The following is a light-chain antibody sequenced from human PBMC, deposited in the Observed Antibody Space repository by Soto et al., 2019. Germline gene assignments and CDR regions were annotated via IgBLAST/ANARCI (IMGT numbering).Light chain of an antibody. V-gene: IGKV1-17*01. CDR2: AAS. CDR1: QGITND. J-gene: IGKJ5*01. Sequence: EIQMTQSPSSLSASVGDRATITCRASQGITNDLGWYQQKPGKAPKRLIYAASSLQSGVPSRFSGSGSRTEFTLTISSLQPEDSATYYCLQHGSYPQAFGQGTRLEIK. CDR3: LQHGSYPQA.